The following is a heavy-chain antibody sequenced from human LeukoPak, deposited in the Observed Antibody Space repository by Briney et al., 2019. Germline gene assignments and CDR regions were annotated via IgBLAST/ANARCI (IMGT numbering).Heavy chain of an antibody. D-gene: IGHD3-22*01. CDR3: AKGNFDSSGYYSNYFDY. Sequence: GGSLRLSCAASGFTFDDYAMHWVRQAPGKGLEWVSLISGDGGSTYYADSVKGRFTISRDNSKNSLYLQMNSLRAEDTAVYYCAKGNFDSSGYYSNYFDYWGQGTLVTVSS. CDR1: GFTFDDYA. CDR2: ISGDGGST. V-gene: IGHV3-43*02. J-gene: IGHJ4*02.